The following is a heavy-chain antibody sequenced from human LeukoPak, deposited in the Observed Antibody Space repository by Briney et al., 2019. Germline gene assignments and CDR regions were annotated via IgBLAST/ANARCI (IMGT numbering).Heavy chain of an antibody. CDR1: GGSISSSNW. Sequence: SETLSLTCAVSGGSISSSNWWSWVRQPPGKGLEWIGEIYHSGSTNYNPSLKSRVTISVDTSKNQFSLKLSSVTAADTAVYYCARGDYYDSSGYYVRAFDIWGQGTMVTVSS. CDR2: IYHSGST. V-gene: IGHV4-4*02. D-gene: IGHD3-22*01. J-gene: IGHJ3*02. CDR3: ARGDYYDSSGYYVRAFDI.